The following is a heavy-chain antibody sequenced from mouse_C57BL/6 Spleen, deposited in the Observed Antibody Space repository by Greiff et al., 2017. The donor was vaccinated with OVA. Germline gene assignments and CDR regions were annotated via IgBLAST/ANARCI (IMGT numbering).Heavy chain of an antibody. Sequence: VQLKQPGAELVKPGASVKLSCKASGYTFTSYWMHWVKQRPGQGLEWIGMIHPNSGSTNYNEKFKSKATLTVDKSSSTAYMQLSSLTSEDSAVYYCARSGYYGSSPLDYWGQGTTLTVSS. CDR2: IHPNSGST. CDR1: GYTFTSYW. V-gene: IGHV1-64*01. D-gene: IGHD1-1*01. J-gene: IGHJ2*01. CDR3: ARSGYYGSSPLDY.